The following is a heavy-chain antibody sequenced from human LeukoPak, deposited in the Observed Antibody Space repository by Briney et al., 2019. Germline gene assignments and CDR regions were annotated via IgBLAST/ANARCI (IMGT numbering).Heavy chain of an antibody. CDR2: IVGSRDLT. Sequence: GGSLRLSRAASGFTFSSYVMTWVRQAPGKGLEWVSSIVGSRDLTYYPDSVKGRFTISRDNSKNTLYLQMNGLRVEGTAVYYCVKAGLNADIILNSWGQGTLVTVSS. CDR1: GFTFSSYV. D-gene: IGHD4-23*01. CDR3: VKAGLNADIILNS. V-gene: IGHV3-23*01. J-gene: IGHJ4*02.